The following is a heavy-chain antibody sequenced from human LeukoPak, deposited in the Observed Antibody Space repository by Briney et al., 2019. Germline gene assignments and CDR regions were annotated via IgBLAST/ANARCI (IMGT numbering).Heavy chain of an antibody. Sequence: GGSLRLSCAASGFTFSSYAMHWVRQAPGKGLEWVAVISYDGSNKYYGDSVKGRFTISRDNSKNTLYLQMNSLRAEDTAVYYCARDYYDSSGYYYGYYFDYWGQGTLVTVSS. V-gene: IGHV3-30-3*01. CDR1: GFTFSSYA. CDR3: ARDYYDSSGYYYGYYFDY. D-gene: IGHD3-22*01. CDR2: ISYDGSNK. J-gene: IGHJ4*02.